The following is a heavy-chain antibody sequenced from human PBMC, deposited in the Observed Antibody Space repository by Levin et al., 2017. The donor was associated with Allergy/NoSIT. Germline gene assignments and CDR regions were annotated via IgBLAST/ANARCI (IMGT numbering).Heavy chain of an antibody. CDR3: AKDAIRGSDQPYYFDY. CDR1: GFTFNNYA. CDR2: IINSGVGT. J-gene: IGHJ4*02. Sequence: LSLTCAASGFTFNNYAMSWVRQDPGKGLEWVSAIINSGVGTYYADSVKGRFTISRDNSKNTMYLQMNSLRAEDTAVYFCAKDAIRGSDQPYYFDYWGQGTLDTASS. D-gene: IGHD6-19*01. V-gene: IGHV3-23*01.